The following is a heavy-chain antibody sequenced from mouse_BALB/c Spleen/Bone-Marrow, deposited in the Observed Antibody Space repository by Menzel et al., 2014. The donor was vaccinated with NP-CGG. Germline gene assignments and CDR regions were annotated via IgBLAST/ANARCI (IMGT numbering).Heavy chain of an antibody. V-gene: IGHV5-4*02. J-gene: IGHJ2*01. CDR1: GFTFSDYY. CDR2: ISDGGSYT. Sequence: EVKVVESGGGLVKPGGSLKLSCAASGFTFSDYYMYWVRQTPEKRLEWVATISDGGSYTYYPDSVKGRFTISRDNAKNNLYLQMSRLKSEDTAMYYCARGSSYFDYWGQGTTLTVSS. CDR3: ARGSSYFDY. D-gene: IGHD1-1*01.